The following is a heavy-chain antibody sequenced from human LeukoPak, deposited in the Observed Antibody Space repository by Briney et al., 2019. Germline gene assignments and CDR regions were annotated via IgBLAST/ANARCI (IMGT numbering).Heavy chain of an antibody. CDR2: IIPIFGTA. D-gene: IGHD6-13*01. CDR1: GGTFSSYA. V-gene: IGHV1-69*05. CDR3: ARGVGEIAAAMSYYYYMDV. J-gene: IGHJ6*03. Sequence: SVKVSCKASGGTFSSYAISLVRQAPGQGLEWMGRIIPIFGTANYAQKFQGRVTITTDESTSTAYMELSSLRSEDTAVYYCARGVGEIAAAMSYYYYMDVWGKGTTVTVSS.